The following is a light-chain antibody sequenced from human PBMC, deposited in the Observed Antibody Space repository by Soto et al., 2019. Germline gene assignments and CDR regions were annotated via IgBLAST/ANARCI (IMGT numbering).Light chain of an antibody. CDR2: LGS. J-gene: IGKJ5*01. CDR3: MQALQIPPT. V-gene: IGKV2-28*01. Sequence: DIVMTQSPLSLPVTPGEPASISCRSIQSLLHSNGYNCLDWYLQKPGQSPQLLIYLGSTRASGVPDRFSGSGSGTDFTLKISRVEAEDVGVYYCMQALQIPPTFGQGTRLEIK. CDR1: QSLLHSNGYNC.